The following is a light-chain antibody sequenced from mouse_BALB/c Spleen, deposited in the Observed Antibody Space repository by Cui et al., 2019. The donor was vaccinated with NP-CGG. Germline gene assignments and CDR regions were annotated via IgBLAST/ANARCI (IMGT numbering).Light chain of an antibody. CDR1: TGAVTTSNY. V-gene: IGLV1*01. CDR2: GTN. Sequence: AVVTQESAPTTSPGETVTLTCRSSTGAVTTSNYANWVQEKPDHLFTGLIGGTNNRAPGVPARFSGSLIGDKAALTITGAQTEDEAIYFCALWYSNHWVFGGGTILTVL. J-gene: IGLJ1*01. CDR3: ALWYSNHWV.